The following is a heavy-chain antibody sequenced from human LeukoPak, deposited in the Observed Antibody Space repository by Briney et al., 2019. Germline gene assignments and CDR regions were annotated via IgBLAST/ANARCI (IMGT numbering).Heavy chain of an antibody. V-gene: IGHV4-34*01. Sequence: SETLSLTCAVYGGSFSGYYWSWIRQPPGKGLEWIGEINHSGSTNYNPSLKSRVTISVDTSKNQFSLKLSSVTAADTAVYYCARMSWNYYYYMDVWGKGTTVTVSS. CDR3: ARMSWNYYYYMDV. CDR1: GGSFSGYY. CDR2: INHSGST. J-gene: IGHJ6*03. D-gene: IGHD3-3*01.